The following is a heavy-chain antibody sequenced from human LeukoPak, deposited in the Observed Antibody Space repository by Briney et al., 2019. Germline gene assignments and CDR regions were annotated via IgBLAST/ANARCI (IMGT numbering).Heavy chain of an antibody. CDR2: ISYDGSNK. D-gene: IGHD4-23*01. CDR1: GFTFSSYG. J-gene: IGHJ4*02. Sequence: GGSLRLSCAASGFTFSSYGMHWVRQAPGKGLEWVAVISYDGSNKYYADSVKGRFTISRDNSKNTLYLQMNSLRAEDTAVYYCARDRYYGGNSGSFDYWGQGTLVTVSS. CDR3: ARDRYYGGNSGSFDY. V-gene: IGHV3-30*03.